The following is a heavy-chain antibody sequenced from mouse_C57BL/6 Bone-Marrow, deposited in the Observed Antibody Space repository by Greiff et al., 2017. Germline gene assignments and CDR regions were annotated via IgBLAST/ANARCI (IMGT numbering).Heavy chain of an antibody. D-gene: IGHD3-2*02. CDR3: TEDSSGPYAMDY. CDR1: GFTFSNYW. V-gene: IGHV6-3*01. J-gene: IGHJ4*01. Sequence: EVHLVESGGGLVQPGGSMKLSCVASGFTFSNYWMNWVRQSPEKGLEWVAQIRLKSDNYATHYAESVKGRFTISRDDSKSSVYLQMNNLRAEDTGIYYCTEDSSGPYAMDYGGQGTSVTVSS. CDR2: IRLKSDNYAT.